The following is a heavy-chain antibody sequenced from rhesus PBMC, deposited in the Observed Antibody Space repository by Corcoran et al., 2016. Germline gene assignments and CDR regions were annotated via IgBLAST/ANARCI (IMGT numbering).Heavy chain of an antibody. CDR2: IYCSSGNT. V-gene: IGHV4-76*01. Sequence: QVQLQESGPGVVKPSETLSLTCAVSGYSISSGYDWSWIRQPPGKGLEWIGYIYCSSGNTNYNPTLKNRVTISKDTSKNQFSLKLSSVTAADTAVYYCARGLSWNYRLDYWGQGVLVTVSS. J-gene: IGHJ4*01. CDR3: ARGLSWNYRLDY. CDR1: GYSISSGYD. D-gene: IGHD1-1*01.